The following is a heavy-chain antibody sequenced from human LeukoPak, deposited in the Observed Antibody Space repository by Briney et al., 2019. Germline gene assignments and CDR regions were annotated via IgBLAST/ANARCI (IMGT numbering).Heavy chain of an antibody. J-gene: IGHJ4*02. CDR3: AKAEWLLLYFDY. D-gene: IGHD3-22*01. CDR1: GFTFSTYN. V-gene: IGHV3-21*04. Sequence: GGSLRLSCAASGFTFSTYNMNWVRQAPGKGLEWVSSITSSSSYIYYADSVKGRFTISRDNAKNSLYLQMNSLRAEDTALYYCAKAEWLLLYFDYWGQGTLVTVSS. CDR2: ITSSSSYI.